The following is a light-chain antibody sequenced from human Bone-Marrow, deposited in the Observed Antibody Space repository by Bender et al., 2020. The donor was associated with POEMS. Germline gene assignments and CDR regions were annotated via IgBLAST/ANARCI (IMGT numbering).Light chain of an antibody. Sequence: QSVLTQPPSASGTPGQRVTISCSGGSSNIGAHAVNWYQHLPGTAPKLLIYSSHRRPSEVPDRFSGSNSGTSASLAITGLQAEDEADYYCQSYDSSLSAVIFGGGTKLTVL. CDR1: SSNIGAHA. CDR2: SSH. J-gene: IGLJ2*01. V-gene: IGLV1-44*01. CDR3: QSYDSSLSAVI.